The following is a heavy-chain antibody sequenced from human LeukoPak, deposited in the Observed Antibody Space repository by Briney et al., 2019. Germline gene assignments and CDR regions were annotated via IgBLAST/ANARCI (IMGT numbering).Heavy chain of an antibody. CDR1: GGSISSGDYY. CDR2: IYYSGST. Sequence: PSETLSLTCTVSGGSISSGDYYWSWIRQPPGKGLEWIGYIYYSGSTYYNPSLKSRVTISVDTSKNQFSLKLSSVTAADTAVYYCARDRSYGDYLFDYWGQGTLVTVS. J-gene: IGHJ4*02. V-gene: IGHV4-30-4*08. D-gene: IGHD4-17*01. CDR3: ARDRSYGDYLFDY.